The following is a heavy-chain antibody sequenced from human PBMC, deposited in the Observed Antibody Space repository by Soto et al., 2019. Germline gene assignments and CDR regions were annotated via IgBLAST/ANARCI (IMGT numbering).Heavy chain of an antibody. J-gene: IGHJ5*02. CDR3: ARQSMTTVALGWFDP. D-gene: IGHD4-17*01. CDR1: GGSISSSSYY. Sequence: QLQLQESGPGLVKPSETLSLTCTVSGGSISSSSYYWGWIRQPPGKGLEWIGSIYYSGSTYYNPSLKSRVTISVDTSKNQFSLKLSSVTAADTAVYYCARQSMTTVALGWFDPWGQGTLVTVSS. CDR2: IYYSGST. V-gene: IGHV4-39*01.